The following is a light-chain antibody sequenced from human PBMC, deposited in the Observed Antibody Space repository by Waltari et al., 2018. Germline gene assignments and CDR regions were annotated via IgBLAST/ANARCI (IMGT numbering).Light chain of an antibody. CDR2: SAS. CDR1: QSVSTIS. V-gene: IGKV3-20*01. J-gene: IGKJ4*01. Sequence: ILLTLSGGTLSLSPGSWTSLRCRASQSVSTISLAWYQQNAGQAPRLLIYSASNRAPGIPDRFSGSGSGTDFALTISSLEPEDSAMYYCQQYDGAVVTFGGGTKVEIK. CDR3: QQYDGAVVT.